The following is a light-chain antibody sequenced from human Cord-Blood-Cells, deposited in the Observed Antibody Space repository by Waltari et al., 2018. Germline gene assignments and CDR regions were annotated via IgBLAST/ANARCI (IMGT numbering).Light chain of an antibody. CDR1: SSDVGGYNY. V-gene: IGLV2-11*01. CDR2: DVS. J-gene: IGLJ1*01. Sequence: QSALTQPRSVSGSPGQSVTISCTGTSSDVGGYNYVSWYQQHPGKAPKLMIYDVSKRPAGVPDRFSVPKSGNTASLTISGLQAEDEADYYCCSYAGSYTYVFGTGTKVTVL. CDR3: CSYAGSYTYV.